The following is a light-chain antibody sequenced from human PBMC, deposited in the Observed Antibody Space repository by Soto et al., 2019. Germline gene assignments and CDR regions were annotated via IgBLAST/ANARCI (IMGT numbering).Light chain of an antibody. Sequence: DIPMTQSPSSLSASIGDRVTITCRANQSINNFLNWYQHRPGHAPQLLIYVASSLQSGVPSRFSGSGSGTDFTLTISSLQPEDFATYFCQQTVNTPRTFGQGTKLEIK. CDR1: QSINNF. V-gene: IGKV1-39*01. CDR2: VAS. CDR3: QQTVNTPRT. J-gene: IGKJ2*01.